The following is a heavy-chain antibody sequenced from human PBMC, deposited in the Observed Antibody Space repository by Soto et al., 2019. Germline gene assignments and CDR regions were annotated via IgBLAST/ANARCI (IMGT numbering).Heavy chain of an antibody. CDR2: INPGGDVI. Sequence: QVRLVESGGGLVKPEGSLTLSCAASGFSLRDYYITWIRQAPGKGLELLSYINPGGDVIKYVDSVKGRFTISRDNAKNSLYLHMNTLRAEDTAVYYCTRDPRITDFWGQGTLVTVSS. J-gene: IGHJ4*02. V-gene: IGHV3-11*01. CDR1: GFSLRDYY. D-gene: IGHD3-16*01. CDR3: TRDPRITDF.